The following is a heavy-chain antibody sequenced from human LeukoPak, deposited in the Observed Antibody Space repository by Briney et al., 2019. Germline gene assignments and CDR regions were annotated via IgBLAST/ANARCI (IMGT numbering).Heavy chain of an antibody. V-gene: IGHV3-23*01. Sequence: GGSLRLSCAAAEFSFSSYEMTWVRQTPGKGLEWLSYIDASGSRIVYADSVKGRFTISRDNSKNTLYLQMNSLRAEDTAVYYCAKRQWLHLFDYWGQGTLVTVSS. J-gene: IGHJ4*02. CDR1: EFSFSSYE. CDR3: AKRQWLHLFDY. CDR2: IDASGSRI. D-gene: IGHD5-24*01.